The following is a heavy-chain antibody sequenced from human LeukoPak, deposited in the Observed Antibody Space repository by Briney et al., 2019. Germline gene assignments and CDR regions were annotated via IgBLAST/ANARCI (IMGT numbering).Heavy chain of an antibody. V-gene: IGHV3-53*01. CDR1: GFTVSSNY. D-gene: IGHD2-15*01. Sequence: GGSLRLSCAASGFTVSSNYMSWVRQAPGKGLEWVSVIYSGGSTYYADSVKGRFTISRDNSKNTLYLQMNSLRAEDTAVYYCARECSGGSCYWFDPWGQGTLVTVSS. CDR2: IYSGGST. J-gene: IGHJ5*02. CDR3: ARECSGGSCYWFDP.